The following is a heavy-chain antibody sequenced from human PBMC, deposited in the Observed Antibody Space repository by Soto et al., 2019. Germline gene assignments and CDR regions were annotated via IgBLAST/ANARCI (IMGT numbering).Heavy chain of an antibody. V-gene: IGHV4-59*08. J-gene: IGHJ6*03. CDR3: ARLGSAIGRGKYYYYYYMDV. Sequence: TETLSLTCTVSGGSISSYYWSWIRQPPGKGLEWIGYIYYSGSTNYNPSLKSRVTISVDTSKNQFSLKLSSVTAADTAVYYCARLGSAIGRGKYYYYYYMDVWGKGTTVTVSS. D-gene: IGHD3-10*01. CDR1: GGSISSYY. CDR2: IYYSGST.